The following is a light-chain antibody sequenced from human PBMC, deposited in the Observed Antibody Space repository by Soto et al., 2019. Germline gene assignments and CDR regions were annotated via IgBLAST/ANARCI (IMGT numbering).Light chain of an antibody. V-gene: IGLV1-36*01. J-gene: IGLJ3*02. CDR3: AAWDDSLNGWV. Sequence: QSVLTQPPSVSEAPRQRVTISCSGSSSNIGNNAVNWDQQLPGKAPKLLIYYDDLLPSGVSDRFSGSKSGTSASLAISGLQSEDEADYYCAAWDDSLNGWVFGVGTKLTVI. CDR1: SSNIGNNA. CDR2: YDD.